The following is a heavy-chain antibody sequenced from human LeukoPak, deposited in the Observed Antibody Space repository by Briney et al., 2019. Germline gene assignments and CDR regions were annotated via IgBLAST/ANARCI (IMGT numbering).Heavy chain of an antibody. D-gene: IGHD2-15*01. Sequence: SGTLSLTCAVSGGSISSSNWWSWVRQPPGKGLWWIGEIYHSGSTNYNPSLKSRVTISVDKSKNQFSLKLSSVTAADTAVYYCARDGYCSGGSCYIGYWGQGTLVTVSS. CDR3: ARDGYCSGGSCYIGY. CDR2: IYHSGST. CDR1: GGSISSSNW. J-gene: IGHJ4*02. V-gene: IGHV4-4*02.